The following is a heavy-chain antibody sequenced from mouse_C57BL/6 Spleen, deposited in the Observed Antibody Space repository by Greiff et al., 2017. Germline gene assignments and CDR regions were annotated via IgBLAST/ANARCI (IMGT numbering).Heavy chain of an antibody. D-gene: IGHD3-2*02. V-gene: IGHV1-19*01. Sequence: EVQRVESGPVLVKPGASVKMSCKASGYTFTDYYMNWVKQSHGKSLEWIGVINPYNGGTSSNQKFKGKATLTVDKSSSTAYMELNSLTSEDSAVYYCARDSSGYGYAMDYWGQGTSVTVAS. CDR1: GYTFTDYY. J-gene: IGHJ4*01. CDR3: ARDSSGYGYAMDY. CDR2: INPYNGGT.